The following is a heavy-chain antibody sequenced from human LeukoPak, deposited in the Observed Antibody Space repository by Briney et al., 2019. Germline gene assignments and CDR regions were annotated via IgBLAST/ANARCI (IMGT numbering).Heavy chain of an antibody. J-gene: IGHJ4*02. D-gene: IGHD3-22*01. CDR2: IYPGDSDT. CDR3: ARGFYYDSSGYYHPFDY. V-gene: IGHV5-51*01. Sequence: GESLKISCKGSGYSFTSYWIGWVRQMPGKGLEWMGIIYPGDSDTRYSPSFQGQVTISADKSISTAYLQWSSLKASDTAMYYCARGFYYDSSGYYHPFDYWGQGTLVTVPS. CDR1: GYSFTSYW.